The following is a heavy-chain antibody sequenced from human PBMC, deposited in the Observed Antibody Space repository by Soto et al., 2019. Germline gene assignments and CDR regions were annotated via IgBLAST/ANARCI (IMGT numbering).Heavy chain of an antibody. CDR1: GGSISSGGYY. Sequence: QVQLQESGPGLVKPSQTLSLTCTVSGGSISSGGYYWSWICQHPGKGLEWIGYIYYSGSTYYNPSLKSRVTISVDTSKNQFSLKLSSVTAADTAVYYCARGGYGSGSYYNNWFDPWGQGTLVTVSS. CDR3: ARGGYGSGSYYNNWFDP. V-gene: IGHV4-31*03. D-gene: IGHD3-10*01. J-gene: IGHJ5*02. CDR2: IYYSGST.